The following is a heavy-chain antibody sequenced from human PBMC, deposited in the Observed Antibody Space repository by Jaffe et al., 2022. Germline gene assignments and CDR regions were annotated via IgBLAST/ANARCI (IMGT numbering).Heavy chain of an antibody. Sequence: QVQLQQWGAGLLKPSETLSLTCAVYGGSFSGYYWSWIRQPPGKGLEWIGEINHSGSTNYNPSLKSRVTISVDTSKNQFSLKLSSVTAADTAVYYCARRGYSYGYFAYWGQGTLVTVSS. CDR2: INHSGST. V-gene: IGHV4-34*01. D-gene: IGHD5-18*01. CDR1: GGSFSGYY. CDR3: ARRGYSYGYFAY. J-gene: IGHJ4*02.